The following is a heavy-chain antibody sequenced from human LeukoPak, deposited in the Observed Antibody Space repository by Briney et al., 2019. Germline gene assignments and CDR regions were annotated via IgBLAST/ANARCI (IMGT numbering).Heavy chain of an antibody. D-gene: IGHD2-2*01. CDR3: ARGAILGYCSSTSCYPYFDY. V-gene: IGHV4-39*07. J-gene: IGHJ4*02. Sequence: SGTLSLTCAVSGASIRSSTNWWSWVRQPPGKGLEWIGSIYYSGSTYYNPSLKSRVTISVDTSKNQFSLKLSSVTAADTAVYYCARGAILGYCSSTSCYPYFDYWGQGTLVTVSS. CDR1: GASIRSSTNW. CDR2: IYYSGST.